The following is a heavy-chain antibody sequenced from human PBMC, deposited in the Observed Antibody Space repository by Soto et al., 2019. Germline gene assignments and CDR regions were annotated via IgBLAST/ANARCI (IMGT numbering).Heavy chain of an antibody. CDR2: ISAYNGNT. Sequence: GASVKVSCKASGYTFTTFGISWVRQAPGQGLEWMGWISAYNGNTNYAQNLQGRVTMTTDTSTSTAYMELRSLRSDDTAVYYCARNERRYCSSTNWYGEFDYWGQGTLVTVSS. J-gene: IGHJ4*02. D-gene: IGHD2-2*01. CDR3: ARNERRYCSSTNWYGEFDY. V-gene: IGHV1-18*01. CDR1: GYTFTTFG.